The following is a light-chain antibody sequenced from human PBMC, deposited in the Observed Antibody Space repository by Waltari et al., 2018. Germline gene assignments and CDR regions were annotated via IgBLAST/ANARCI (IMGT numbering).Light chain of an antibody. Sequence: DIQMTQSPSTLSASVGDRVTITCRASKSISSWLAWYQQKPGKAPKLLIYKASSLESGVPSRFSGSGSGTAFTLTISSLQPDDFVTYYCQQYNGYSWTFGQGTKVEIK. CDR1: KSISSW. CDR2: KAS. J-gene: IGKJ1*01. CDR3: QQYNGYSWT. V-gene: IGKV1-5*03.